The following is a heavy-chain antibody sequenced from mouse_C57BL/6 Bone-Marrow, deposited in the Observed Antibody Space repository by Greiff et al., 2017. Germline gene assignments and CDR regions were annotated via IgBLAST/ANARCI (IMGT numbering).Heavy chain of an antibody. J-gene: IGHJ3*01. D-gene: IGHD3-2*02. CDR1: GFTFSSYA. CDR2: ISDGGSYT. V-gene: IGHV5-4*01. CDR3: ARDPSSGWFAY. Sequence: DVMLVESGGGLVKPGGSLKLSCAASGFTFSSYAMSWVRQTPEKRLEWVATISDGGSYTYYPDNVKGRFTISRDNAKNHLYLQISHLKSQDTAMYYIARDPSSGWFAYWGQGALGTVSA.